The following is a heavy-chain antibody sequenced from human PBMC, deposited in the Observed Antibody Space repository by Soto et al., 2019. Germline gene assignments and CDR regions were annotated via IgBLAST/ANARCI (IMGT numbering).Heavy chain of an antibody. Sequence: SETLSLTCTVSGGSISSYYWSWIRQPPGKGMEWIGYVHHSWGSTYNPSLQSRVAISLDTSKSQFSLKLTSVTATDTAVYYCARQGFGALHGLVDVWAQGTTVTVSS. V-gene: IGHV4-59*08. CDR1: GGSISSYY. CDR2: VHHSWGS. D-gene: IGHD3-10*01. J-gene: IGHJ6*02. CDR3: ARQGFGALHGLVDV.